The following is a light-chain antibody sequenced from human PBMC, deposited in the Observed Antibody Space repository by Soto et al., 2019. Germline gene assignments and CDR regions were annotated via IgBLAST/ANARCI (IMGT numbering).Light chain of an antibody. Sequence: EIVWTQSPGTLSLSPGERATLSCRASQSISSSYLAWYQQKPGQAPRLLIYAASSRATGIPDRFSGSGSGTEFTLTISRLEPEDFSVEYCQQYGSSSYTFGQGTQLEIK. CDR3: QQYGSSSYT. V-gene: IGKV3-20*01. CDR2: AAS. CDR1: QSISSSY. J-gene: IGKJ2*01.